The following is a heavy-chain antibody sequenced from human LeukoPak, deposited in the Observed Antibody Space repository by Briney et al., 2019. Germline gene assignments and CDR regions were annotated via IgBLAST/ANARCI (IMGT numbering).Heavy chain of an antibody. Sequence: GVSVKVSCKASGYTFTSYGISWVRQAPGQGLEWMGWISAYNGNTNYAQKLQGIVTMTTDTSTSTAYMELRSLRSDDTAVYYCARTPHYDFWSGYSMGFDYWGQGTLVTVSS. J-gene: IGHJ4*02. V-gene: IGHV1-18*01. CDR2: ISAYNGNT. CDR3: ARTPHYDFWSGYSMGFDY. CDR1: GYTFTSYG. D-gene: IGHD3-3*01.